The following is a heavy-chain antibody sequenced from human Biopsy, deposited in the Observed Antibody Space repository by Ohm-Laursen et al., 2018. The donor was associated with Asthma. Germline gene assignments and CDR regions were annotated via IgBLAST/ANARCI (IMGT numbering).Heavy chain of an antibody. V-gene: IGHV1-3*01. CDR1: GSIFINYA. CDR2: INASNRNT. CDR3: ARTYYDFLTGQVNDAFAM. J-gene: IGHJ3*02. Sequence: ASVSVSCQASGSIFINYAIHWVRLAPGHRLEWKGWINASNRNTKYSQKFQGRVTISRDTTASTAYMDLSSLRSDDTAVYYCARTYYDFLTGQVNDAFAMWGQGAMVTVSS. D-gene: IGHD3-9*01.